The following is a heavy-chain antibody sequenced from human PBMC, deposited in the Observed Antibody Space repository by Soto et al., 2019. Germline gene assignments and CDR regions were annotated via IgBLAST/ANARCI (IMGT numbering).Heavy chain of an antibody. D-gene: IGHD2-15*01. CDR1: GFTFTSSA. CDR3: AAAPNCSGGSCYFRWARTNWFDP. Sequence: GASVKVSCKASGFTFTSSAMQWVRQARGQRLEWIGWIVVGSGNTNYAQKFQERVTITRDMSTSTAYMELSSLRSEDTAVYYCAAAPNCSGGSCYFRWARTNWFDPWGQGTLVTVSS. J-gene: IGHJ5*02. V-gene: IGHV1-58*02. CDR2: IVVGSGNT.